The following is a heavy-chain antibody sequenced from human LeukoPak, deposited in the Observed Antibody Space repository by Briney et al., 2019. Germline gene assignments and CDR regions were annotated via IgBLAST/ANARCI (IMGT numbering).Heavy chain of an antibody. CDR3: ARDVYCSSTSCYRNYYYYGMDV. CDR1: GFTFDDYA. Sequence: TGRSLRLSCAASGFTFDDYAIHWVRQAPGKGLEWVSGISWNSGSIGYVDSVKGRFTISRDNAKNSLYLQMNSLRAEDTAVYYCARDVYCSSTSCYRNYYYYGMDVWGQGTTVTVSS. V-gene: IGHV3-9*01. J-gene: IGHJ6*02. CDR2: ISWNSGSI. D-gene: IGHD2-2*02.